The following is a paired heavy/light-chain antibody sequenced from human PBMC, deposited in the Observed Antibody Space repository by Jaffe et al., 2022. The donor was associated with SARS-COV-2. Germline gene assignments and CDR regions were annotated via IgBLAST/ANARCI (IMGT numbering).Light chain of an antibody. V-gene: IGKV2-24*01. J-gene: IGKJ1*01. Sequence: EIVLTQTPLSSPVTLGQPASISCRSSQSLVHSDGNTYLNWLQQRPGQPPRLLIYKVSNRVSGVPDRFSGSGAGTDFTLEISRVEAEDVGIYYCVQATQLRTFGQGTKVEIE. CDR2: KVS. CDR3: VQATQLRT. CDR1: QSLVHSDGNTY.
Heavy chain of an antibody. CDR3: AYVPGACSGTRCHHY. Sequence: EVQLVESGGGLVQPGGSLRLSCAASGFIFGAYEMNWVRQAPGKGLEWVSYISDSGASIYYADSVKGRCTISRDNAKNFLYLQLNSLRAADTAVYYCAYVPGACSGTRCHHYWGHGTLVTVSS. CDR1: GFIFGAYE. V-gene: IGHV3-48*03. J-gene: IGHJ4*01. CDR2: ISDSGASI. D-gene: IGHD2-15*01.